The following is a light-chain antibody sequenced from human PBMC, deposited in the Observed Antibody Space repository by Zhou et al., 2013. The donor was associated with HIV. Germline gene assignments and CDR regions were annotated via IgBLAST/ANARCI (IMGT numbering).Light chain of an antibody. V-gene: IGKV1-39*01. CDR2: ASS. Sequence: DIQMTQSPSSLSASVGDRVTITCRASQSIVSYLNWYQQKPGKAPRLLISASSSLQSGVPSRFSGSGSGTDFTLTISNLQPEDFATYFCQQSYSTPPTFGQGTERGDQ. CDR3: QQSYSTPPT. CDR1: QSIVSY. J-gene: IGKJ1*01.